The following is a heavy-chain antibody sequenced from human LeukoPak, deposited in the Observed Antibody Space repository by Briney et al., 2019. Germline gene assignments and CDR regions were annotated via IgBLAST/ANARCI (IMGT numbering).Heavy chain of an antibody. J-gene: IGHJ5*02. CDR2: INPNSGGT. CDR1: GYTFTSYG. D-gene: IGHD6-13*01. Sequence: GAPVKVSCKASGYTFTSYGISWVRQAPGQGLEWMGWINPNSGGTNYAQKFQGRVTMTRDTSISTAYMELSRLRSDDTAVYYCARQLRIAAATFDPWGQGTLVTVSS. V-gene: IGHV1-2*02. CDR3: ARQLRIAAATFDP.